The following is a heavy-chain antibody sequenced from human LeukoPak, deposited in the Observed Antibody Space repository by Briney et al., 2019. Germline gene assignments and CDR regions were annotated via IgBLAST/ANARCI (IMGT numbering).Heavy chain of an antibody. V-gene: IGHV4-34*01. D-gene: IGHD5-12*01. J-gene: IGHJ4*02. CDR1: GGSISSYY. CDR3: ARLGVATIPFDY. CDR2: INHSGST. Sequence: SETLSLTCTVSGGSISSYYWSWIRQPPGKGLEWIGEINHSGSTNYNPSLKSRVTISVDTSKNQFSLKLSSVTAAGTAVYYCARLGVATIPFDYWGQGTLVTVSS.